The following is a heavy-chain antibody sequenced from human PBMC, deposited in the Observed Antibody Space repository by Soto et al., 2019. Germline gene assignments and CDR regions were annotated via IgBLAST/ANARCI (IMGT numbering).Heavy chain of an antibody. CDR1: GFTFSSYS. V-gene: IGHV3-48*02. Sequence: GGSLRLSCAASGFTFSSYSMNWVRQAPGKGLEWVSYISSSSSSTIYYADSVKGRFTISRDNAKNSLYLQMNSLRDEDTAVYYCARGEYYFDYWGQGTLVTVSS. CDR2: ISSSSSSTI. CDR3: ARGEYYFDY. J-gene: IGHJ4*02. D-gene: IGHD3-10*01.